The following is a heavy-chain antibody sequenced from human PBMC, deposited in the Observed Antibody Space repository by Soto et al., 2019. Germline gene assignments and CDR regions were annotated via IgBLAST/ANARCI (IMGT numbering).Heavy chain of an antibody. D-gene: IGHD1-7*01. CDR1: GFTFSSYE. Sequence: GGSLRLSCAASGFTFSSYEMNWVRQAPGKGLEWVSYISSSGSTIYYADSVKGRFTISRDNAKNSLYLQMNSLRAEDTAAYYCARDPNWNYEESAFDIWGQGTMVTVSS. CDR2: ISSSGSTI. CDR3: ARDPNWNYEESAFDI. J-gene: IGHJ3*02. V-gene: IGHV3-48*03.